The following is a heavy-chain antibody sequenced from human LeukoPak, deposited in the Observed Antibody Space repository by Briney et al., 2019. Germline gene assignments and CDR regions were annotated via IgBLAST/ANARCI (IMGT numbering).Heavy chain of an antibody. CDR1: GFTFSNCA. D-gene: IGHD1-26*01. Sequence: GGSLRLSCAASGFTFSNCAMFWVRQAPGKGLEWVSAISGSGANTYYADSVKGRFTISRDNSKNTLILQMNTLRAEDTAVYYCAKDRGVSFYYFDSWGQGTLVTVSS. J-gene: IGHJ4*02. CDR2: ISGSGANT. CDR3: AKDRGVSFYYFDS. V-gene: IGHV3-23*01.